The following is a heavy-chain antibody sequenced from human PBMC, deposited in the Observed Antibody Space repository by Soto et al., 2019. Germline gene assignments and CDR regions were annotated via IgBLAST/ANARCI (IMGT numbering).Heavy chain of an antibody. D-gene: IGHD6-13*01. Sequence: EVQLVESGGGLVKPGGSLRLSCAASGFTVSDANINWVRQAPGKGLEWVSTISISGTYIYYADSLKGRFTISRDSAKNSLYLQMNSLRVDDTAVYYCARTPPAAAGRREWYYGMDVWGQGTMVTVSS. V-gene: IGHV3-21*01. J-gene: IGHJ6*02. CDR1: GFTVSDAN. CDR3: ARTPPAAAGRREWYYGMDV. CDR2: ISISGTYI.